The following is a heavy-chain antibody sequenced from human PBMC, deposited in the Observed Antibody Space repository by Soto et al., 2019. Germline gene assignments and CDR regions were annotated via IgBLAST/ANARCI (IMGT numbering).Heavy chain of an antibody. CDR1: GGSIGTYY. J-gene: IGHJ4*02. CDR3: ARHPGYYDLLPGYTTYSFDS. Sequence: SETLSLTCTVSGGSIGTYYWSWIRQPPGKGLEWIGYIYYRRNTDYNPSLKSRVTISLDTPKNQFSLKLSSVTAADTAVYYCARHPGYYDLLPGYTTYSFDSWGQGILVT. V-gene: IGHV4-59*08. D-gene: IGHD3-9*01. CDR2: IYYRRNT.